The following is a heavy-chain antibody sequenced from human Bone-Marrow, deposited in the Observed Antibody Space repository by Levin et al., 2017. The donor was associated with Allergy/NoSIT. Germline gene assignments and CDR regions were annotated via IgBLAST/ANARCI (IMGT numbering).Heavy chain of an antibody. CDR1: GFTFSDYY. J-gene: IGHJ4*02. Sequence: GESLKISCAASGFTFSDYYMSWIRQAPGKGLEWVSYISSSSSYTNYADSVKGRFTISRDNAKNSLYLQMNSLRAEDTAVYYCAREGKYSSSWYYFDYWGQGTLVTVSS. CDR3: AREGKYSSSWYYFDY. CDR2: ISSSSSYT. D-gene: IGHD6-13*01. V-gene: IGHV3-11*05.